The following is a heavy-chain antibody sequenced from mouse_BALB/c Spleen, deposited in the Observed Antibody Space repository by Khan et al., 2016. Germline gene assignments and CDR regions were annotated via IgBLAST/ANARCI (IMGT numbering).Heavy chain of an antibody. V-gene: IGHV1S81*02. D-gene: IGHD2-4*01. CDR2: INPSNGRT. CDR1: GYTFTSYW. CDR3: ARYYEGFAY. J-gene: IGHJ3*01. Sequence: QVQLKQSGAELVKPGASVKLSCKASGYTFTSYWMYWVKQRPGQGLEWIGEINPSNGRTNYNEKFKTKATLTVDKSSSTAYIQLSSLTSEDSAVYYCARYYEGFAYWGQGTLVTVSA.